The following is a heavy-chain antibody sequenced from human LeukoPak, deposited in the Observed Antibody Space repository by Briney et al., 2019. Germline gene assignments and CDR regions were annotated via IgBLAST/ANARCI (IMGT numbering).Heavy chain of an antibody. V-gene: IGHV3-53*05. CDR3: AKEIWPTVTTPGHTYFDY. CDR2: IYSDGST. CDR1: GLTVRNNY. J-gene: IGHJ4*02. D-gene: IGHD4-17*01. Sequence: GGSLRLSCAASGLTVRNNYMSWVRQSPGKGLEWVSVIYSDGSTYYEDSVKGRFTISRDTSKNTLYLQMNSLRNEDTAVYCCAKEIWPTVTTPGHTYFDYWGQGTLVTVSS.